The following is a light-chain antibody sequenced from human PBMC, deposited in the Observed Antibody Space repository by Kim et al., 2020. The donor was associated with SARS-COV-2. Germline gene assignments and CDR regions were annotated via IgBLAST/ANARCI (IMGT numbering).Light chain of an antibody. CDR3: QQFSAAPNKYT. CDR2: GAS. Sequence: PGERATLSCKTSQAAGINLLAWYQVKPGQAPSLLTYGASNRATGIPDRFSAGGSGTDCTLTINRLGPEDSAVYYCQQFSAAPNKYTFGPGTKLEI. J-gene: IGKJ2*01. CDR1: QAAGINL. V-gene: IGKV3-20*01.